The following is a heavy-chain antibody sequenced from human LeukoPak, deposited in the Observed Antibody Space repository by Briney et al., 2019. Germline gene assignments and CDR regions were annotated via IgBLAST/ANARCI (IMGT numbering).Heavy chain of an antibody. CDR1: GYSISSGYY. D-gene: IGHD3-3*01. CDR2: IYHSGST. CDR3: AGRSGYYTPTYFDY. V-gene: IGHV4-38-2*02. Sequence: PSETLSLTCTVSGYSISSGYYWGWIRQPPGKGLEWIGSIYHSGSTYYNPSLKSRVTISVDTSKNQFSLKLSSVTAADTAVYYCAGRSGYYTPTYFDYWGQGTLVTVSS. J-gene: IGHJ4*02.